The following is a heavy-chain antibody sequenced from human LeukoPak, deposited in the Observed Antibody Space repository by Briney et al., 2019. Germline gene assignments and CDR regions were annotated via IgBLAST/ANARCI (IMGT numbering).Heavy chain of an antibody. CDR2: ISAYNGNT. Sequence: ASVKVSCKASGGTFSSYAISWVRQAPGQGLEWMGWISAYNGNTNYAQKLQGRVTMTTDTSTSTAYMELRSLRSDDTAVYYCARTYYDILTGYHYYYYGMDVWGQGTTVTVSS. CDR3: ARTYYDILTGYHYYYYGMDV. V-gene: IGHV1-18*01. J-gene: IGHJ6*02. CDR1: GGTFSSYA. D-gene: IGHD3-9*01.